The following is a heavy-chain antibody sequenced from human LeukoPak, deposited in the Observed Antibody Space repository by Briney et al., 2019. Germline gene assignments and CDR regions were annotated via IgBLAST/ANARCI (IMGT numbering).Heavy chain of an antibody. Sequence: ASVKVSCKASGYTFTSYYMHWVRQAPGQGLEWMGRINPNRGGTTYAQKFQGRVTMTRDTSLRTAYMELRRLRHDDTALYYCARGSEYSSSSDDYWGQGTLVTVSS. V-gene: IGHV1-2*06. D-gene: IGHD6-6*01. CDR1: GYTFTSYY. J-gene: IGHJ4*02. CDR3: ARGSEYSSSSDDY. CDR2: INPNRGGT.